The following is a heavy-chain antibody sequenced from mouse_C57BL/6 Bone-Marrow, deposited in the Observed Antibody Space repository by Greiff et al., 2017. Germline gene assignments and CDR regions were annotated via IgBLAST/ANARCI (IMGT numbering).Heavy chain of an antibody. Sequence: VMLVESGAELARPGASVKMSCKASGYTFTSYTMHWVKQRPGQGLEWIGYINPSSGYTKYNQKFKDKATLTADKSSSTAYMQLSSLTSEDSAVYYCATYGPWYFDVWGAGTTVTVAS. D-gene: IGHD1-1*01. V-gene: IGHV1-4*01. CDR2: INPSSGYT. CDR1: GYTFTSYT. CDR3: ATYGPWYFDV. J-gene: IGHJ1*01.